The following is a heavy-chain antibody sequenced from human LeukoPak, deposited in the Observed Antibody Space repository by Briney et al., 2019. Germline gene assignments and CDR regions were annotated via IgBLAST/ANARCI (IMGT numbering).Heavy chain of an antibody. J-gene: IGHJ4*02. D-gene: IGHD2-2*01. V-gene: IGHV1-46*01. CDR3: ARDHSSSCQLLDY. Sequence: GASVKVSCKASGYTFTSYYMHWVRQAPGQGLEWMGVISPTGGSTRYAQKFQGRVTMTRDMSTRTVYMELSSLRSEDTAMYYCARDHSSSCQLLDYWGQGTLVTVSP. CDR2: ISPTGGST. CDR1: GYTFTSYY.